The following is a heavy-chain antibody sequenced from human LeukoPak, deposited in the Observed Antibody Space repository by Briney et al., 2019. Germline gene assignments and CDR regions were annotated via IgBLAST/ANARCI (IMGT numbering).Heavy chain of an antibody. CDR1: GVTFSSYA. CDR3: AKRPLSAFEP. J-gene: IGHJ5*02. V-gene: IGHV3-23*01. Sequence: GGSLRLSCAASGVTFSSYAINWVRQAPGKGLECLSGISGSVNGTYYADSVKGRFIISRDNSKNMVSLQMNRLTVEDTAPYYCAKRPLSAFEPWGQGPLLIVSS. D-gene: IGHD5/OR15-5a*01. CDR2: ISGSVNGT.